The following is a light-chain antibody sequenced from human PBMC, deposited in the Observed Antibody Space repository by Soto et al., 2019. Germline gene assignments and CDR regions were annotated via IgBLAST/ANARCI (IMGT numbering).Light chain of an antibody. Sequence: EVVGTQWPVKLSLCPGEGKRVSFMGSQSVASRNLAWYQQKSGQAPRLLIYGASSRAMHTPDRFSGRGSGQDCTTAIRGLEPEDLAVYYCQHFGNPLWTVGPGTRVDIK. CDR2: GAS. J-gene: IGKJ5*01. V-gene: IGKV3-20*01. CDR1: QSVASRN. CDR3: QHFGNPLWT.